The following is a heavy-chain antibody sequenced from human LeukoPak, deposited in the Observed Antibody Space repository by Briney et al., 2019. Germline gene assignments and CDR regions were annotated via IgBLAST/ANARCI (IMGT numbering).Heavy chain of an antibody. J-gene: IGHJ4*02. CDR3: ARGHGSGSDDYFDY. CDR1: GFTFSSYG. CDR2: IYSGGTI. V-gene: IGHV3-53*01. D-gene: IGHD3-22*01. Sequence: GGSLRLSCAASGFTFSSYGMSWVRQAPGKGLEWVSIIYSGGTINYADSVKGRFTISRDNSKNTVYLQMNSLRAEDTAVYYCARGHGSGSDDYFDYWGQGTLVTVSS.